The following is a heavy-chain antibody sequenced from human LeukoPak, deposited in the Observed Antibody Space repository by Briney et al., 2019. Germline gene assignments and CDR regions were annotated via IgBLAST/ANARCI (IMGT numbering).Heavy chain of an antibody. Sequence: PGGSLRLSCAASGFTFRSYTMNWVRQAPGKGLEWVSSITSSSTYIYYADSVEGRFTISRDNAKNSLYLQMNSLRAEDTAVYYCTKGATHGDYWGQGTLVTVSS. CDR1: GFTFRSYT. CDR2: ITSSSTYI. CDR3: TKGATHGDY. V-gene: IGHV3-21*01. J-gene: IGHJ4*02.